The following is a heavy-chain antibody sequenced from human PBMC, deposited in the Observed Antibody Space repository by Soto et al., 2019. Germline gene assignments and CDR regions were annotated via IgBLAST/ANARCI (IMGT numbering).Heavy chain of an antibody. CDR1: GFTFDDYG. V-gene: IGHV3-20*04. D-gene: IGHD6-13*01. J-gene: IGHJ4*02. CDR3: AREYSDGSSWSFDY. Sequence: EVQLVESGGGVVRPGGSLRLSGAASGFTFDDYGMGWVRQAPGKGLEWVYGINGNGGSTGYADSVKGRFTISRDNAKNSMYLQMNSLRAEDTALYYCAREYSDGSSWSFDYWGQGTLVTVSS. CDR2: INGNGGST.